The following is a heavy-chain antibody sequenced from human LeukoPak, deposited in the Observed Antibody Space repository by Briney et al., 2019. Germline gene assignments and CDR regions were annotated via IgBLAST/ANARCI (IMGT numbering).Heavy chain of an antibody. CDR2: VSAYADNT. V-gene: IGHV1-18*01. Sequence: ASVKVSCKASGYTFTSYGITWVRQAPGQGLEWMGWVSAYADNTNYVQKIQGRVTMTTDTSTSTAYMELRSLRSDDTAVYYCARDCIGCHGFDYWGQGTLVTVSS. CDR1: GYTFTSYG. D-gene: IGHD2-15*01. CDR3: ARDCIGCHGFDY. J-gene: IGHJ4*02.